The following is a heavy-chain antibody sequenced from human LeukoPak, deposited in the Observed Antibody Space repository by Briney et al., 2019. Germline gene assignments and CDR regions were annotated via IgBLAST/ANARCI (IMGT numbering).Heavy chain of an antibody. CDR1: GYTFISNA. Sequence: ASLKVSCKASGYTFISNAIHWVRQAPGQRVEGMGWINAGNGDTKYSQKFQGRVTITRDTSASTAYMELSSLRSEDTAVYYCARDTGLGRYYDSSGYYSAGRWFDPWGQGTLVTVSS. CDR3: ARDTGLGRYYDSSGYYSAGRWFDP. J-gene: IGHJ5*02. CDR2: INAGNGDT. D-gene: IGHD3-22*01. V-gene: IGHV1-3*01.